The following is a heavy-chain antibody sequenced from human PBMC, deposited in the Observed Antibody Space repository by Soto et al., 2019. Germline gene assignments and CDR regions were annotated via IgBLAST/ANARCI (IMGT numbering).Heavy chain of an antibody. CDR2: ISYDGSNK. CDR1: GFTFSRYG. J-gene: IGHJ6*02. Sequence: GGSLRLSCAASGFTFSRYGMHWGRQAPGKGLEWVAVISYDGSNKYYADSVKGRFTISRDNSKNTLYLQMNSLRAEDTAVYYCARTPGLNYYYYYGMDVWGQGTTVTVSS. D-gene: IGHD2-8*01. CDR3: ARTPGLNYYYYYGMDV. V-gene: IGHV3-30-3*01.